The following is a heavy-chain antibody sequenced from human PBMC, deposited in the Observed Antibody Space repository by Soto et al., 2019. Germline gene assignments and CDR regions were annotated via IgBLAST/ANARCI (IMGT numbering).Heavy chain of an antibody. CDR2: INHSGST. J-gene: IGHJ4*02. D-gene: IGHD6-19*01. V-gene: IGHV4-34*01. Sequence: SETLSLTCAVYGGSFSGYYWSWIRQPPGKGLEWIGEINHSGSTNYNPSLKSRVTISVDTSKNQFSLKLSSVTAADTAVYYCARHLKAVAAAMAYWGQGSPVTVSS. CDR1: GGSFSGYY. CDR3: ARHLKAVAAAMAY.